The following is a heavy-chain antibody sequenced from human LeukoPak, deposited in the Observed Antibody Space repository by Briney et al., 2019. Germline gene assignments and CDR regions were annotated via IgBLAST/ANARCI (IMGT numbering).Heavy chain of an antibody. D-gene: IGHD2-15*01. J-gene: IGHJ5*01. CDR1: GFTFYNYA. Sequence: PGGSLRLSCAASGFTFYNYAMSWVRQAPGKGLEWVSALIDSGDTTYYADSVKGRFTISRDNSKNTLFLQMNSLTAEDTAIYYCVKEGGSFLTWFDSWGQGSLVIVSS. CDR2: LIDSGDTT. CDR3: VKEGGSFLTWFDS. V-gene: IGHV3-23*01.